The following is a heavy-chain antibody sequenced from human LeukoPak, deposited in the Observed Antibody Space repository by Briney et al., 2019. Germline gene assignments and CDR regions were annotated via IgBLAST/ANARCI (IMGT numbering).Heavy chain of an antibody. V-gene: IGHV1-18*01. CDR1: GYTFTTYG. CDR3: ARGSTARYYYDSSGYYRGAVDY. Sequence: ASVKVSCKASGYTFTTYGISGVRQAPGQGLEWMGWISAYNGNTNYAQKLQGRVTMTTDTSTSTAYMELRSLRSDDTAVYYCARGSTARYYYDSSGYYRGAVDYWGQGTLVTISS. D-gene: IGHD3-22*01. CDR2: ISAYNGNT. J-gene: IGHJ4*02.